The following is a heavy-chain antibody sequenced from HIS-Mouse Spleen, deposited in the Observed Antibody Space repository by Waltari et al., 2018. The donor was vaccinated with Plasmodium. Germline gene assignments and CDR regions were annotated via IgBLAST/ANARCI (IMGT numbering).Heavy chain of an antibody. CDR2: INHSGST. CDR3: ARVRPGYYFDY. V-gene: IGHV4-34*01. D-gene: IGHD6-6*01. CDR1: GGSFSGYS. Sequence: QVQLQQWGAGLLKPSETLSLTCAVYGGSFSGYSWSWFRQPPGKGLAWIGEINHSGSTNYNPYLKSRVTISVDTSKNQFSLKLSSVTAADTAVYYCARVRPGYYFDYWGQGTLVTVSS. J-gene: IGHJ4*02.